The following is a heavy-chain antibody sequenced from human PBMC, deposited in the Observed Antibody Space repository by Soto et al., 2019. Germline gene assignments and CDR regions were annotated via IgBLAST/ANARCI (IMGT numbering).Heavy chain of an antibody. CDR3: AIAGLLLCFGESIDY. D-gene: IGHD3-10*01. V-gene: IGHV1-18*01. CDR1: GYTFTSYG. Sequence: GASVKVSCKASGYTFTSYGISWVRQAPGQGLEWMGWISAYNGNTNYAQKLQGRVTMTTDTSTSTAYMELRSLRSDDTAVYYCAIAGLLLCFGESIDYWGQGTLVTVSS. CDR2: ISAYNGNT. J-gene: IGHJ4*02.